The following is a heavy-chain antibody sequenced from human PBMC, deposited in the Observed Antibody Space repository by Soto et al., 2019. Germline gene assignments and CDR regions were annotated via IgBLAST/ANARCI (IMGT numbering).Heavy chain of an antibody. CDR3: ARGRIPYSSGCPVDS. J-gene: IGHJ5*01. Sequence: QVQLVESGGGVVQPGRSLRLSCAASGFTFSSYGMHWVRQAPGKGLEWVAVIWYDGSNKYYADSVKGRFTISRDNSKNTLYLQMNSLRAEDTAVYYCARGRIPYSSGCPVDSWGQGTLVTVSS. D-gene: IGHD6-19*01. CDR2: IWYDGSNK. V-gene: IGHV3-33*01. CDR1: GFTFSSYG.